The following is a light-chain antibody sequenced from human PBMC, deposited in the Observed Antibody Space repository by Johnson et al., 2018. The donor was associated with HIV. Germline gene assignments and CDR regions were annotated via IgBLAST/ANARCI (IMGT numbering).Light chain of an antibody. V-gene: IGLV1-51*01. CDR2: DNN. Sequence: QSVLTQPPSVSAAPGQKVTISCSGSSSNIGNNYVSWYQQLPGTAPKLLIYDNNKRPSGIPDRFSGSKSGPSATLGITGLQTGAEADYYCGTWDSSLSAGGYFFGTGTKVTVL. J-gene: IGLJ1*01. CDR3: GTWDSSLSAGGYF. CDR1: SSNIGNNY.